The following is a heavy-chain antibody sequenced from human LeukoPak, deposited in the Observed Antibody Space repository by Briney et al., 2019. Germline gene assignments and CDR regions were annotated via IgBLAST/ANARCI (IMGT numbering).Heavy chain of an antibody. V-gene: IGHV3-30*18. CDR1: GFTFSSYG. J-gene: IGHJ3*02. Sequence: PGGSLRLSCAASGFTFSSYGMHWVRRAPGKGLEWVAVISYDGSNKYYADSVKGRFTISRGNSKNTLYLQMNSLRAEDTAVYYCAKANRGVQGAFDIWGQGTMVTVSS. D-gene: IGHD7-27*01. CDR3: AKANRGVQGAFDI. CDR2: ISYDGSNK.